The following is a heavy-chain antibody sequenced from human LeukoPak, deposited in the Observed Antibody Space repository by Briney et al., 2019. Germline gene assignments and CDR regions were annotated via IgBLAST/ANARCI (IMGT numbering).Heavy chain of an antibody. J-gene: IGHJ4*02. CDR1: GFTFSSYG. Sequence: GGSLRLSCAASGFTFSSYGMHWVRQAPGKGLEWVALIWYDGSNKYYADSVKGRFTISRDNSKNTLFLQMNSLRAEDTATYYCAKGNNYYDSSGHYDHWGQGALVTVSS. D-gene: IGHD3-22*01. V-gene: IGHV3-33*06. CDR2: IWYDGSNK. CDR3: AKGNNYYDSSGHYDH.